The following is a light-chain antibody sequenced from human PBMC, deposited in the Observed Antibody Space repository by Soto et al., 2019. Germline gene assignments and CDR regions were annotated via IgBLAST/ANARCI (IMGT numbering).Light chain of an antibody. Sequence: EIVMTQSPATLSVSPGERATLSCRASQSVSRNLAWYQQKPGQAPRLLIYGASTRATGIPARFSGSGSGTELTLTISSLQSEDFAVYYCQQHSKWPGTFGQGTKVEIK. CDR2: GAS. CDR3: QQHSKWPGT. V-gene: IGKV3D-15*01. CDR1: QSVSRN. J-gene: IGKJ1*01.